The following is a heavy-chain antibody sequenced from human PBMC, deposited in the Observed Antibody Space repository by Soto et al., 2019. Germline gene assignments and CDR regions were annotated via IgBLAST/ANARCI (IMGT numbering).Heavy chain of an antibody. CDR2: ISAYNGNT. J-gene: IGHJ5*02. V-gene: IGHV1-18*01. CDR1: GYXFTSYG. CDR3: ARSMVRGVITFNWFDP. Sequence: ASVKVSCKASGYXFTSYGISWVRQAPGQGLEWMGWISAYNGNTNYAQKLQGRVTMTTDTSTSTAYMELRSLRSDDTAVYYCARSMVRGVITFNWFDPWGQGTLVTFSS. D-gene: IGHD3-10*01.